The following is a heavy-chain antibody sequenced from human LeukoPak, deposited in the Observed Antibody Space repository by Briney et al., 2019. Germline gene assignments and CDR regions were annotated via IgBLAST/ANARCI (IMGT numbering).Heavy chain of an antibody. CDR3: ARWADTGTYYYIDY. D-gene: IGHD2-8*02. J-gene: IGHJ4*02. Sequence: PSETLSLTCTVSGGSISSGNYYWSWIRQPAGKGLEWIGRIYSSGSTNYNPSLKSRVTISVVTSKNQFSLRLSSVTAADTAVYHCARWADTGTYYYIDYWGQGTLVTVSS. CDR2: IYSSGST. V-gene: IGHV4-61*02. CDR1: GGSISSGNYY.